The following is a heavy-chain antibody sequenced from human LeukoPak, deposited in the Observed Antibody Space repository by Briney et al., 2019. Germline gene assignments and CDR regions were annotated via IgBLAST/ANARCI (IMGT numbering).Heavy chain of an antibody. CDR1: GYSFTTYW. CDR3: ARQHGSGSYYSRAIDY. CDR2: IYPGDSDT. V-gene: IGHV5-51*01. J-gene: IGHJ4*02. D-gene: IGHD3-10*01. Sequence: GESLKISCEASGYSFTTYWIGWVRQMPGKGLEWTGIIYPGDSDTRYSPSFQGQVTISADKSISTAYLRWSSLKASDTAMYYCARQHGSGSYYSRAIDYWGQGTLVTVSS.